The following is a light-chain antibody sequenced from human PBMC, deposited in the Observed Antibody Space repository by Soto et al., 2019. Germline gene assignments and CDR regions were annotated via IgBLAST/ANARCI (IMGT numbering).Light chain of an antibody. V-gene: IGLV1-40*01. Sequence: QSVLTQPPSVSGAPGQRVTVSCTGSSSNIGAGYDVHWYQQLPGTAPRLLIYGNINRPSGVPDRFSGSKSGTSASLAITGLQAEDEGDYYCQSYDSGLGVFVVLGAGTKLTVL. CDR2: GNI. CDR3: QSYDSGLGVFVV. CDR1: SSNIGAGYD. J-gene: IGLJ2*01.